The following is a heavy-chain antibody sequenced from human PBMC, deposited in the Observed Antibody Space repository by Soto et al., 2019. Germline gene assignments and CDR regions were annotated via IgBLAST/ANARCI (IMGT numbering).Heavy chain of an antibody. CDR2: IWYDGSNK. CDR3: ARDYGQLVRGQNYFDY. V-gene: IGHV3-33*01. CDR1: GFTFSSYG. J-gene: IGHJ4*02. Sequence: GSLRLSCAASGFTFSSYGMHWVRQAPGKGLEWVAVIWYDGSNKYYADSVKGRFTISRDNSKNTLYLQMNSLRAEDTAVYYCARDYGQLVRGQNYFDYWGQGTLVTVSS. D-gene: IGHD6-6*01.